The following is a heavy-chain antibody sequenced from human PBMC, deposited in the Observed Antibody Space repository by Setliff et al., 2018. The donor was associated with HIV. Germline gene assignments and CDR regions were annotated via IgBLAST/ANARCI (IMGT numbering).Heavy chain of an antibody. CDR1: GGSINSYY. CDR2: IYTSGST. CDR3: ARPRVGDDAFNI. V-gene: IGHV4-4*09. J-gene: IGHJ3*02. Sequence: SETLSLTCTVSGGSINSYYWNWIRQPPGKGLEWIGYIYTSGSTNYNPSLKSRVTISVDMSKNQFSLKLNSVTAADTAVYFCARPRVGDDAFNIWSQGTLVTVSS.